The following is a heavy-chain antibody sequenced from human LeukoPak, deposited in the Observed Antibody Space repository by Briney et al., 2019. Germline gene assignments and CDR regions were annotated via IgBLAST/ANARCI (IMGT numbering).Heavy chain of an antibody. CDR2: TFYSGST. V-gene: IGHV4-39*07. D-gene: IGHD6-19*01. J-gene: IGHJ4*02. Sequence: PSETLPLTCTVSSGSISTSNYYWGWVRQPPGKALEWIGNTFYSGSTYYSPSLKSRVTISLDTSKNQFSLKLSSVTAADTAVYYCARPAIAVAGKDYWGQGTLVTVSS. CDR1: SGSISTSNYY. CDR3: ARPAIAVAGKDY.